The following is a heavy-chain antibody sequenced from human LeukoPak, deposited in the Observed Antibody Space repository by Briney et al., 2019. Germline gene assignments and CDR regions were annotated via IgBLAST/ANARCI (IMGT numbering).Heavy chain of an antibody. J-gene: IGHJ6*03. CDR3: AKDHGWELDGSGEYYFYYCMDV. CDR2: IRFDGSHK. V-gene: IGHV3-30*02. CDR1: GFTFSSYG. Sequence: PGGSLRLSCTASGFTFSSYGMHWVRQAPGKGLEWVASIRFDGSHKSYADSVKGRSTISRDYSKNTLYLQMNTLRAEDTAVYHCAKDHGWELDGSGEYYFYYCMDVWGKGTTVTVSS. D-gene: IGHD1-26*01.